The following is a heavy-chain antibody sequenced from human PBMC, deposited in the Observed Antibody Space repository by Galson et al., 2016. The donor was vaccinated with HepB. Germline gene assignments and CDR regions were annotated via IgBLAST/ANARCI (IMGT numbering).Heavy chain of an antibody. CDR2: IYHNGYT. J-gene: IGHJ6*02. CDR1: GGSISSINW. Sequence: SETLSLTCAVSGGSISSINWWSWVRQPPGKGLEWIGEIYHNGYTNYNPSLKSRVTISVDKSKNQCSLKVTSVTAADAAVYYCARTPDYYYGMDVWGQGTTVTVSS. V-gene: IGHV4-4*02. CDR3: ARTPDYYYGMDV.